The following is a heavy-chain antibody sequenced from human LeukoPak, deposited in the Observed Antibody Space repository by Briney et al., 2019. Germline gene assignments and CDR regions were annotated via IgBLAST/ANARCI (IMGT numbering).Heavy chain of an antibody. V-gene: IGHV3-30*02. Sequence: PGGSLRLSCAASGFTFSSYGMHWVRQAPGKGLEWVAFIRYDGFNKYSSDSVKGRFTISRDNSKNTLYLHMNSLRAEDTAVYYCAKSGTPYYDSSGYNWFDSWGQGTLVTVAS. CDR3: AKSGTPYYDSSGYNWFDS. CDR2: IRYDGFNK. D-gene: IGHD3-22*01. CDR1: GFTFSSYG. J-gene: IGHJ5*01.